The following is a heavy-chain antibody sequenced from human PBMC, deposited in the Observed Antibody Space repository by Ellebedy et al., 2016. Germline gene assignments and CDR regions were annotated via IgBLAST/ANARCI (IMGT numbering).Heavy chain of an antibody. J-gene: IGHJ1*01. CDR2: ISAYNGNT. CDR3: ASGGGYCSGGSCSPDEYFQH. CDR1: GYTFTSYG. D-gene: IGHD2-15*01. V-gene: IGHV1-18*04. Sequence: ASVTVSCKASGYTFTSYGISWVRQAPGQGLEWMGWISAYNGNTNYAQKLQGRVTMTTDTSTSTAYMELRSLRSDDTAVYYCASGGGYCSGGSCSPDEYFQHWGQGTLVTVSS.